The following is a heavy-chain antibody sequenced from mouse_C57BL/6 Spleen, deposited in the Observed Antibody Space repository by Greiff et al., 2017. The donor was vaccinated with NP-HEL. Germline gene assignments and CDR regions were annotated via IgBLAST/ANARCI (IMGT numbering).Heavy chain of an antibody. J-gene: IGHJ2*01. D-gene: IGHD3-2*02. Sequence: QVQLQQPGAELVKPGASVKLSCKASGYTFTSYWMHWVKQRPGRGLEWIGSIDPNSGGTNYNEKFKSKATLTVDKPSSTAYMQLSSLTSEDSAVYYCARSRPAEATHDYWGKGTTLTVSS. CDR2: IDPNSGGT. V-gene: IGHV1-72*01. CDR3: ARSRPAEATHDY. CDR1: GYTFTSYW.